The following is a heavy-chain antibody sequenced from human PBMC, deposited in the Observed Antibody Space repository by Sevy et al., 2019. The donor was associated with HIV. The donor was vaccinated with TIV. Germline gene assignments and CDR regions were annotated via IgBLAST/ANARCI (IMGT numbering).Heavy chain of an antibody. D-gene: IGHD3-10*01. Sequence: GGSLRLSCAASGFTFSSYWMSWVRQAPGKGLEWVANIKQDGSEKYYVDSVKGRFTISRDKAKNSLYLQMNSLRAEDTAVYYCAREVRGVISYYFDYWGQGTLVTVSS. CDR3: AREVRGVISYYFDY. V-gene: IGHV3-7*01. J-gene: IGHJ4*02. CDR1: GFTFSSYW. CDR2: IKQDGSEK.